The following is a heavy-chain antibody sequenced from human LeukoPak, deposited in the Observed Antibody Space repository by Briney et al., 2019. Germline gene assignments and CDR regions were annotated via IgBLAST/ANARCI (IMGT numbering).Heavy chain of an antibody. CDR2: INPNSGGT. CDR1: GYTFTGYY. CDR3: AKPWDFWSGYKAFDI. J-gene: IGHJ3*02. D-gene: IGHD3-3*01. Sequence: ASVKVSCKASGYTFTGYYMHWVRQAPGQGLEWMGWINPNSGGTNYAQKFQGWVTMTRGTSISTAYMELSRLRSDDTAVYYCAKPWDFWSGYKAFDIWGQGTMVTVSS. V-gene: IGHV1-2*04.